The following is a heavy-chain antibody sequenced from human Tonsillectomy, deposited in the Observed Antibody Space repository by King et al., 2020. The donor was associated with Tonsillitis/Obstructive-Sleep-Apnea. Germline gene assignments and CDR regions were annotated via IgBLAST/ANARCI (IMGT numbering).Heavy chain of an antibody. CDR3: ATRLGDLSDAFDI. D-gene: IGHD6-25*01. J-gene: IGHJ3*02. CDR2: ISSNGGST. Sequence: VQLVESGGGLVQPGGSLRLSCAASGFTFSSYAMHWVRQAPGKGLEYVSAISSNGGSTYYANPVKGRFTISRDNSKNTLYLQMGSLRAEDMAVYYCATRLGDLSDAFDIWGQGTMVTVSS. V-gene: IGHV3-64*01. CDR1: GFTFSSYA.